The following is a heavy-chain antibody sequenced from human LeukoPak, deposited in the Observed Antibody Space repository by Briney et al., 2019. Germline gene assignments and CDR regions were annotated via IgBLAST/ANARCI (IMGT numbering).Heavy chain of an antibody. J-gene: IGHJ4*02. D-gene: IGHD3-22*01. CDR2: INPSGGST. Sequence: ASVKVSCKASGYTFTSYYMHWVRQAPGQGLEWMGIINPSGGSTSYAQKFQGRVTMTRDTSTSTVYMELSSLRSEDTAVYYCARDHQIDYYDSSGYYFDYWGQGTLVTVSS. V-gene: IGHV1-46*01. CDR1: GYTFTSYY. CDR3: ARDHQIDYYDSSGYYFDY.